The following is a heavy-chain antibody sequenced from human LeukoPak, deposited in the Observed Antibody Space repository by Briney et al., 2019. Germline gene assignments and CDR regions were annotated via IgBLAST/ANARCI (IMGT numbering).Heavy chain of an antibody. V-gene: IGHV3-30*01. CDR2: ISYDGSNK. CDR3: ARGVRVANSGSYYWPFGY. CDR1: GFTFSSYA. Sequence: GGSLRLSCAASGFTFSSYAMHWVRQAPGKGLEWVAVISYDGSNKYYADSVKGRFTISRDNSKNTLYLQMNSLRAEDTAVYYCARGVRVANSGSYYWPFGYWGQGTLVTVSS. J-gene: IGHJ4*02. D-gene: IGHD1-26*01.